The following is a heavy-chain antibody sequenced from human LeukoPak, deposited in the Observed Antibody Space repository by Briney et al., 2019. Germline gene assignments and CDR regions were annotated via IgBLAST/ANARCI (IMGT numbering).Heavy chain of an antibody. CDR2: IKQDGSEK. V-gene: IGHV3-7*05. CDR1: GFTFSDYW. CDR3: TGSSGWARYFDY. J-gene: IGHJ4*02. D-gene: IGHD6-19*01. Sequence: GGSLRLSCAASGFTFSDYWMSWVRQAPGKGLEWVANIKQDGSEKYYVDSVKGRFTISRDNAKNSLFLQMNSLRAEDTAVYYCTGSSGWARYFDYWGQGTLVTVSS.